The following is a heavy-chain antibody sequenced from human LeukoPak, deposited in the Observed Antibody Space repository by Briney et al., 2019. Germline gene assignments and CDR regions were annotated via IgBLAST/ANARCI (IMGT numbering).Heavy chain of an antibody. J-gene: IGHJ4*02. CDR1: AYSCTSYW. CDR2: IYPRDSDT. CDR3: ARITGDYERTTFDY. V-gene: IGHV5-51*01. Sequence: GESLKISCHGSAYSCTSYWIGWVGQLPGKGLEWMGLIYPRDSDTIYSPSFQGLATLSVDKSLNTAYLQRSSLKASGTAIYYCARITGDYERTTFDYRGQGTLVTVSS. D-gene: IGHD4-17*01.